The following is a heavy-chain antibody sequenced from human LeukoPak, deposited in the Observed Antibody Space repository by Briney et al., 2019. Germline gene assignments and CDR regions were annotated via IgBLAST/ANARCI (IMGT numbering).Heavy chain of an antibody. CDR3: ARDGETYYYDSSGYFDY. CDR1: GFTFSSYW. V-gene: IGHV3-74*01. CDR2: INSDGSST. J-gene: IGHJ4*02. Sequence: GGSLRLSCAASGFTFSSYWVHWVRQAPGKGLVWVSRINSDGSSTSYADSVKGRFTISRDNSKNTLYLQMNSLRAEDTAVYYCARDGETYYYDSSGYFDYWGQGTLVTVSS. D-gene: IGHD3-22*01.